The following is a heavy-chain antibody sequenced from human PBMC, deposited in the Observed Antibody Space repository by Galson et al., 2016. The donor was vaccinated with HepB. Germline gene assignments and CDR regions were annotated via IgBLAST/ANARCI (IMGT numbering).Heavy chain of an antibody. CDR2: INHSGST. D-gene: IGHD3-3*01. J-gene: IGHJ4*02. CDR1: GGSFSGYY. V-gene: IGHV4-34*01. Sequence: SETLSLTCAVYGGSFSGYYWSWIRQPPGKGLEWIGEINHSGSTNYNPSLKSRVTISVDTSKNQFSLKLSSVTAADTAVYYCAGGDSRSGGRRFGDWGQGTLVTVSS. CDR3: AGGDSRSGGRRFGD.